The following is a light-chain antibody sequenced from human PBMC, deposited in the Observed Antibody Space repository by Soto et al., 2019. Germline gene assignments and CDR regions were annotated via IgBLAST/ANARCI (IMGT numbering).Light chain of an antibody. Sequence: QSALTQPPSVSGSPGQSVTISCTGTSSDVDGYNRVSWYQQPPGTAPKLMIYEVSNRPSGVSNRFSGSKSGNTASLTISGLQAEDEAHYYCSSYTSTNTQLFGGGTKLTVL. CDR2: EVS. V-gene: IGLV2-18*02. J-gene: IGLJ2*01. CDR3: SSYTSTNTQL. CDR1: SSDVDGYNR.